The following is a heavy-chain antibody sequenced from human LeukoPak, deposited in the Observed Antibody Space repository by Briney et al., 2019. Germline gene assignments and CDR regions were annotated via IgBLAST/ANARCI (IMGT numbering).Heavy chain of an antibody. Sequence: ASVKVSCKASGGTFSSYAISWVRQAPGQGLEWMGGIIPIFGTANYAQKFQGRVTITADESTSTAYMEQSSLRSEDTAVYYCASSSTSKRGNWFDPWGQGTLVTVSS. J-gene: IGHJ5*02. CDR2: IIPIFGTA. CDR3: ASSSTSKRGNWFDP. D-gene: IGHD2-2*01. CDR1: GGTFSSYA. V-gene: IGHV1-69*13.